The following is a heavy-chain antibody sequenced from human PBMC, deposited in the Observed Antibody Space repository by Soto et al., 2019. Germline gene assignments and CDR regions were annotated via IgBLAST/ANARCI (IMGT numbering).Heavy chain of an antibody. CDR3: ARDPLEPRGMDV. CDR1: GYTFTSYY. V-gene: IGHV1-46*01. Sequence: QVQLVQSGAEVKKPGASVKVSCKASGYTFTSYYMHWVRQAPGQGLEWMGIINPSGGSTSYAQKFQGRVTMTKDTSTSTVYMELSSLRSEDTAVYYCARDPLEPRGMDVWGQGTTVTVSS. J-gene: IGHJ6*02. CDR2: INPSGGST. D-gene: IGHD6-6*01.